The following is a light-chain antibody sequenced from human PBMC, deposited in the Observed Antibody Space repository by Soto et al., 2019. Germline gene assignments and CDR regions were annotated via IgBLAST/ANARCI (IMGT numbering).Light chain of an antibody. J-gene: IGKJ2*01. CDR1: QILVHSDGNTY. CDR3: MQATQYRPYT. Sequence: DIVLTQNPVASPITLGPPASIACRWSQILVHSDGNTYVSWLHQRPGQPPRLLIYKVSNHFCGVPDRFSGSGAGTDFTLKISRVEAEDVGVYYSMQATQYRPYTFGQGIKLEIK. CDR2: KVS. V-gene: IGKV2-24*01.